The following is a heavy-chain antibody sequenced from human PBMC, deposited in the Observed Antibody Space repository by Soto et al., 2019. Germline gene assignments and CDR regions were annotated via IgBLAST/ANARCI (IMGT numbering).Heavy chain of an antibody. CDR1: GVTFSNYA. Sequence: GGSLRLSCTASGVTFSNYAMSWVRQAPGKGLEWISTISGSGGSTYYADSVKGRFTISRDNSKNTLYLQMNSLRAEDTAVYYCAKGQSTYYDFWSRYYDWFDPWGQGTLVTVSS. CDR3: AKGQSTYYDFWSRYYDWFDP. CDR2: ISGSGGST. D-gene: IGHD3-3*01. V-gene: IGHV3-23*01. J-gene: IGHJ5*02.